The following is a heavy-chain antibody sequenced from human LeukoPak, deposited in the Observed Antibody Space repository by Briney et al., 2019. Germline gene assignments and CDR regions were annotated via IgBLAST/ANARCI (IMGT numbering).Heavy chain of an antibody. CDR3: ARDYNNNYRFDY. D-gene: IGHD5-24*01. CDR2: INAGNGNT. CDR1: GYTFINFA. Sequence: ASVKVSCKASGYTFINFAINWGRQAPGQRPEWMGWINAGNGNTKYSQKFQGRVTITRDTSASTAYMELSSLTSEDTAVYYCARDYNNNYRFDYWGQGTLFTVSS. V-gene: IGHV1-3*01. J-gene: IGHJ4*02.